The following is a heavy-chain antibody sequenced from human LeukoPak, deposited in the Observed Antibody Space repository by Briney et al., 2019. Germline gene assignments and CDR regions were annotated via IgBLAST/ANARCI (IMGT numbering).Heavy chain of an antibody. J-gene: IGHJ4*02. V-gene: IGHV4-4*07. CDR1: GGSISSYY. CDR3: AREDPNGDYSWGSYRYGFYFDY. D-gene: IGHD3-16*02. Sequence: SETLSLTCTVSGGSISSYYWSWIRQPAGKGLEWIGRIHTSGSTNYNPSLKSRVTMSEDTSKNQFSLKLSSVTAADTAVYYCAREDPNGDYSWGSYRYGFYFDYWGQGTLVTVSS. CDR2: IHTSGST.